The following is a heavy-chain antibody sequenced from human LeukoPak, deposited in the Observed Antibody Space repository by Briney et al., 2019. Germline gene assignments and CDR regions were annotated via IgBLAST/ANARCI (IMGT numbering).Heavy chain of an antibody. D-gene: IGHD3-9*01. CDR2: IKQDGSEK. J-gene: IGHJ4*02. Sequence: GGSLRLSCAASGFTFSSYWMSWVRQAPGKGLEWVANIKQDGSEKYYVDSVKGRFTISRDNAKNSLYLQMNSPRAEDTAVYYCARAYDIFPYKYFDYWGQGTLVTVSS. CDR1: GFTFSSYW. V-gene: IGHV3-7*04. CDR3: ARAYDIFPYKYFDY.